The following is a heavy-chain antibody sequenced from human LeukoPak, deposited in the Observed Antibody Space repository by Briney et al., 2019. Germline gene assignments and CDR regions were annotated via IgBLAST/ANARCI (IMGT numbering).Heavy chain of an antibody. CDR1: GGSFSGYY. CDR3: VTYCSGGSCYSADAFDI. D-gene: IGHD2-15*01. V-gene: IGHV4-59*01. CDR2: IYYSGST. Sequence: SETLSLTCAVYGGSFSGYYWSWIRQPPGKGLEWIGYIYYSGSTNYNPSLKSRVTISVDTSKNQFSLKLSSVTAADTAVYYCVTYCSGGSCYSADAFDIWGQGTMVTVSS. J-gene: IGHJ3*02.